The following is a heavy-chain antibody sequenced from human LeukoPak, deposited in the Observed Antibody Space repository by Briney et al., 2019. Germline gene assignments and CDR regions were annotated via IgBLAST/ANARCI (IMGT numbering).Heavy chain of an antibody. CDR2: IYHGGRT. J-gene: IGHJ6*03. V-gene: IGHV4-38-2*02. CDR3: ARNRWLRFYYYYYYMDV. D-gene: IGHD5-12*01. CDR1: GYSISSGYY. Sequence: SETLSLTCTVSGYSISSGYYWGWIRQTPGKGLEWIGYIYHGGRTDYNPSLKSRVTISVDTSKNQFSLKLSSVTAADTAVYYCARNRWLRFYYYYYYMDVWGKGTTVTVSS.